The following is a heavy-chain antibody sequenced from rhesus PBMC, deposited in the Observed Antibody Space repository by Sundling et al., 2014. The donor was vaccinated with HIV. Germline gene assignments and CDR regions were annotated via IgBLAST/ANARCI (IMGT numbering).Heavy chain of an antibody. J-gene: IGHJ4*01. CDR3: AIDLRYLDC. CDR2: INSGGDST. V-gene: IGHV3-103*01. D-gene: IGHD3-40*01. CDR1: GFTFSSYD. Sequence: EVQLVETGGGLVQPGGSLKLSCAASGFTFSSYDMSWVRQAPGKGLEWVSAINSGGDSTYYADSVKGRFTVSRDDSKNTLSLQMNSLRAEDTAVYYCAIDLRYLDCWGQGVLVTVSP.